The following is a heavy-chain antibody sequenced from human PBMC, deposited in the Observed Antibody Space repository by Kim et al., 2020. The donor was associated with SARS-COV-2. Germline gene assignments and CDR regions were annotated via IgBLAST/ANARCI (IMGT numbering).Heavy chain of an antibody. CDR3: ARTLGGSYYYYGMDV. CDR1: GFTFSSYG. V-gene: IGHV3-33*01. J-gene: IGHJ6*02. Sequence: LSLTCAASGFTFSSYGMHWVRQAPGKGLEWVAVIWYDGSNKYYADSVKGRFTISRDNSKNTLYLQMNSLRAEDTAVYYCARTLGGSYYYYGMDVWGQ. CDR2: IWYDGSNK. D-gene: IGHD1-26*01.